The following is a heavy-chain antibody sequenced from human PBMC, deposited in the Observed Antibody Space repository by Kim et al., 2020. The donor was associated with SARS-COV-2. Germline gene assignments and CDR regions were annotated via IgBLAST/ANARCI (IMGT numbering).Heavy chain of an antibody. CDR1: GGTFSSYT. J-gene: IGHJ5*02. V-gene: IGHV1-69*02. CDR3: ARVKGGSGSYPNWFDP. D-gene: IGHD3-10*01. CDR2: IIPILGIA. Sequence: SVKVSCKASGGTFSSYTISWVRQAPGQGLEWMGRIIPILGIANYAQKFQGRVTITADKSTSTAYMELSSLRSEDTAVYYCARVKGGSGSYPNWFDPWGQGTLVTVSS.